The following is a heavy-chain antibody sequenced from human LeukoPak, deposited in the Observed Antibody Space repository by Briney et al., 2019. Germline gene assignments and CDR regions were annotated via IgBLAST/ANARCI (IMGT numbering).Heavy chain of an antibody. CDR3: ARGDSSSDVNYYYYYMDV. Sequence: ASVKVSCKASGYTFTSYDINWVRQATGQGLEWMGWMNPNSGNTGYAQKFQGRVTTTRNTSISTAYMELSSLRSEDTAVYYCARGDSSSDVNYYYYYMDVWGKGTTVTVSS. J-gene: IGHJ6*03. CDR2: MNPNSGNT. D-gene: IGHD6-6*01. CDR1: GYTFTSYD. V-gene: IGHV1-8*01.